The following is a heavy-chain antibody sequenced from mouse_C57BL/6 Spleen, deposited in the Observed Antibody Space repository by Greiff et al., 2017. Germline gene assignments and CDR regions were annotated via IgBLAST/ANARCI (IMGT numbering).Heavy chain of an antibody. D-gene: IGHD4-1*01. CDR2: IYPGDGDT. V-gene: IGHV1-80*01. Sequence: VQLPQSGAELVKPGAPVKISCKASGYAFSSYWVNWGKQRAGKGFVWIGQIYPGDGDTNYNGKFKGKATLTADKSSSTAYMQLSSLTSEDSAVYFCARSLGRDYWGQGTTLTVSS. J-gene: IGHJ2*01. CDR1: GYAFSSYW. CDR3: ARSLGRDY.